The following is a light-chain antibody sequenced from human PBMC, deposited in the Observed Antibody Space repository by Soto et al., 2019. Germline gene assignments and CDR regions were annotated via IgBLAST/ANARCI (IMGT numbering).Light chain of an antibody. V-gene: IGKV3-20*01. J-gene: IGKJ5*01. Sequence: EIVLTQSPGSLSLSPGERATLSCRASQSFSSNYLAWYQQKPGQAPRLLMYGASSRATSIPARFSGSGSGTDFTLTISRLEPEDVAVYYCQQYGGSPPITFGQGTRLEI. CDR2: GAS. CDR3: QQYGGSPPIT. CDR1: QSFSSNY.